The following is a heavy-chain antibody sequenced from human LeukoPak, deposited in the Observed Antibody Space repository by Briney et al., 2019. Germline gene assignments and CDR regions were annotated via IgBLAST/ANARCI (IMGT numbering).Heavy chain of an antibody. J-gene: IGHJ4*02. D-gene: IGHD2-2*02. CDR1: GGSISSYY. CDR3: ARVDCSSTSCYSYFDY. Sequence: MPSETLSLTCTVSGGSISSYYWSWIRQPAGKGLEWIGRIYTSGSTNYNPSLKSRVTMSVDTSKNQFSLKLSSVTAADTAVYYCARVDCSSTSCYSYFDYWGQGTLVTASS. V-gene: IGHV4-4*07. CDR2: IYTSGST.